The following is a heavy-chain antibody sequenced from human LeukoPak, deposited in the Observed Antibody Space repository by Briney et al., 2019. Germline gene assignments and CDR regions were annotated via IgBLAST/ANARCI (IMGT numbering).Heavy chain of an antibody. J-gene: IGHJ3*02. D-gene: IGHD3-16*01. Sequence: SETLSLTCTVSGYSISSGYYWGWIRQPPGKGLEWIGSIYHSGSTYYNPSLKSRATISVDTSKNQFSLKLSSVTAADTAVYYCTASFAAHLLHDAFDIWGQGTMVTVSS. V-gene: IGHV4-38-2*02. CDR2: IYHSGST. CDR1: GYSISSGYY. CDR3: TASFAAHLLHDAFDI.